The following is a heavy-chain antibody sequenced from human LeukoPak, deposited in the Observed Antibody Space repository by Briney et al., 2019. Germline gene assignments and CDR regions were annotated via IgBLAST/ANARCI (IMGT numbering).Heavy chain of an antibody. V-gene: IGHV4-59*01. CDR1: GGSISSYY. CDR3: ARGGRGTVNNWFDP. D-gene: IGHD1-1*01. CDR2: IYYSGST. Sequence: SETLSLTCTVSGGSISSYYWSWIRQPPGKGLEWIGYIYYSGSTNYNPSLKSRVTISVDTSKNQFSLKLSSVTAADTAVYYCARGGRGTVNNWFDPWGQGTLVTVSS. J-gene: IGHJ5*02.